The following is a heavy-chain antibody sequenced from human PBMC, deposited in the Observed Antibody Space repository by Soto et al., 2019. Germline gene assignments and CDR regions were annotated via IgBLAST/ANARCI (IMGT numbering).Heavy chain of an antibody. Sequence: GGSLRLSCEASGFTFSSYALSWVRQTPGKGLEWVSTISDSGSTYYADSVKGRFTISRDNSKNTLYLQMNSLRAEDTAVYYCGKVWGENGYCTRTSCLYYFDYWGQGTLVTVSS. CDR1: GFTFSSYA. D-gene: IGHD2-2*03. V-gene: IGHV3-23*01. CDR2: ISDSGST. J-gene: IGHJ4*02. CDR3: GKVWGENGYCTRTSCLYYFDY.